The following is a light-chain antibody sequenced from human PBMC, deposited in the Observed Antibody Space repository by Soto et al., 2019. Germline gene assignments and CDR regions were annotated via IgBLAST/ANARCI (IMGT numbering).Light chain of an antibody. J-gene: IGKJ1*01. V-gene: IGKV1-5*03. CDR1: QSINSW. CDR2: KAS. CDR3: QQYDSYPWT. Sequence: DIQMTQSTSTLSASVGDRVTITCRASQSINSWLAWYQQKPGKAPKVLIYKASSLESGVPSRFSGSGSGKEFTLTISSLQPDDIATYYCQQYDSYPWTFGQGTKVEIK.